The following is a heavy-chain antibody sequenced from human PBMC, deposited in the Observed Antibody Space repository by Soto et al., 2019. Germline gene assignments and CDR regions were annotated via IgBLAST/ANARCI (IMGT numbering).Heavy chain of an antibody. CDR3: ARDGKGAAYTHGPYYFDY. Sequence: GGSLRLSCAASGFPFSFYSMNWVRQAPRKELEWISYITSTSSAINYADSVRGRFTISRDNAMRSLFLHMNSLRDEDTAVYYCARDGKGAAYTHGPYYFDYWGQGALVTVSS. CDR1: GFPFSFYS. V-gene: IGHV3-48*02. CDR2: ITSTSSAI. D-gene: IGHD1-1*01. J-gene: IGHJ4*02.